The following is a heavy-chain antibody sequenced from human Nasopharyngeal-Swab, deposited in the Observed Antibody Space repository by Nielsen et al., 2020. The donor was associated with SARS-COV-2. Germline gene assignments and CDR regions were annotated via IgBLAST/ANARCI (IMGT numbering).Heavy chain of an antibody. V-gene: IGHV3-11*01. D-gene: IGHD3-10*01. J-gene: IGHJ6*04. Sequence: WIRQPPGKGLEWVSYISSSGSTIYYADSVRGRFTISRDNAKNSLHLQMNSLRAEDTAVYYCARASRFGGRMDVWGKGTTVTVSS. CDR2: ISSSGSTI. CDR3: ARASRFGGRMDV.